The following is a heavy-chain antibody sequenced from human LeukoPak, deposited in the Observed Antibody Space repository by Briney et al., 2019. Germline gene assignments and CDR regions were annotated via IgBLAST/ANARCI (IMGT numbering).Heavy chain of an antibody. CDR2: IIPMFGTA. CDR3: ARGTAAAGAFDI. CDR1: GGTFSSYE. D-gene: IGHD6-13*01. J-gene: IGHJ3*02. Sequence: SVKVSCKASGGTFSSYEISWVRQAPGQGLEWMGGIIPMFGTAKYAQKFQGRVTMTRDMSTSTVYMELSSLRSEDTAVYYCARGTAAAGAFDIWGQGTMVTVSS. V-gene: IGHV1-69*05.